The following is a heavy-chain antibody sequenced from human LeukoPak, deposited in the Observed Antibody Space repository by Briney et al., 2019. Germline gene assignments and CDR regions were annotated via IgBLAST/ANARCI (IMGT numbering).Heavy chain of an antibody. CDR1: GFTVSSNY. CDR2: IYSGGST. D-gene: IGHD3-10*01. V-gene: IGHV3-53*01. CDR3: ARVWFGEFAYFDY. Sequence: GGSLRLSCAASGFTVSSNYMSWVRQAPGKGLEWVSVIYSGGSTYYTDSVKGRFTISRDNSKNTLYLQMNSLRAEDTAVYYCARVWFGEFAYFDYWGQGTLVTVSS. J-gene: IGHJ4*02.